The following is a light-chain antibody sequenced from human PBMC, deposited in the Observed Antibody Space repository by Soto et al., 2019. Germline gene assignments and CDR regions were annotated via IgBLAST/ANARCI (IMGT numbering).Light chain of an antibody. Sequence: SYELTQPPSVSVSPGQTASITCSGERLGDKYTCWYQQRPGQSPMLVIYQDTKRPSGIPERFSGSNSGNTATLTITGTQAVDEADYYCQVWDSSTLYVFATGTKVTVL. CDR2: QDT. J-gene: IGLJ1*01. V-gene: IGLV3-1*01. CDR1: RLGDKY. CDR3: QVWDSSTLYV.